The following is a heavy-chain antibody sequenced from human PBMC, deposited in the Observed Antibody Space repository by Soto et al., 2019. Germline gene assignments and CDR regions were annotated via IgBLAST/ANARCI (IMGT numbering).Heavy chain of an antibody. Sequence: PSETLSLTCTVSGGSISSSSYYWGWIRQPPGKGLEWIGSIYYSGSTYYNPSLKSRVTISVDTSKNQFSLKLSSVTAADTAVYYCARYLNYCSGGSCYLYYYYGMGVWGQGTTVTVSS. J-gene: IGHJ6*02. CDR2: IYYSGST. V-gene: IGHV4-39*01. CDR1: GGSISSSSYY. D-gene: IGHD2-15*01. CDR3: ARYLNYCSGGSCYLYYYYGMGV.